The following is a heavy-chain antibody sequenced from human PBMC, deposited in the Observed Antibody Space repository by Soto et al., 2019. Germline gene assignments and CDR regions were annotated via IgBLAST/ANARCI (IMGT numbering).Heavy chain of an antibody. CDR2: ISSSSSYI. CDR1: GFTFSSYS. J-gene: IGHJ5*02. CDR3: APPHRYCSGGSCYSVVP. V-gene: IGHV3-21*01. Sequence: GSLRLSCAASGFTFSSYSMNWVRQAPGKGLEWVSSISSSSSYIYYADSVKGRFTISRDNAKNSLYLQMNSLRAEDTAVYYCAPPHRYCSGGSCYSVVPWGQGTLVTVSS. D-gene: IGHD2-15*01.